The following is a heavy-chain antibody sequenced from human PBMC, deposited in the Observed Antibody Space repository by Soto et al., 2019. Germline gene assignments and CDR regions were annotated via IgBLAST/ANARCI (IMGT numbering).Heavy chain of an antibody. J-gene: IGHJ6*03. CDR1: GYTFTSYG. D-gene: IGHD2-2*01. CDR3: AREEVVVVPAANYYYYYYYMAV. Sequence: ASVKVSWKASGYTFTSYGISWVRQAPGQGLEWMGWISAYNGNTNYAQKLQGRVTMTTDTSTSTAYMELRSLRSDDTAVYYCAREEVVVVPAANYYYYYYYMAVWGKGTTVTVSS. V-gene: IGHV1-18*01. CDR2: ISAYNGNT.